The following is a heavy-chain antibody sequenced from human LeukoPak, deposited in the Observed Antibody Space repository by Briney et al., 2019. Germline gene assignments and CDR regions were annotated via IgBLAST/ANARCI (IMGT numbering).Heavy chain of an antibody. J-gene: IGHJ4*02. CDR2: ISSSSSYI. D-gene: IGHD3-22*01. CDR3: AKDATYDSSGYYYEFSVTYYFDY. V-gene: IGHV3-21*04. CDR1: GFTFSSYS. Sequence: GGSLRLSCAASGFTFSSYSMNWVRQAPGKGLEWVSSISSSSSYIYYADSVKGRFTISRDNAKNSLYLQMNSLRAEDTALYYCAKDATYDSSGYYYEFSVTYYFDYWGQGTLVTVSS.